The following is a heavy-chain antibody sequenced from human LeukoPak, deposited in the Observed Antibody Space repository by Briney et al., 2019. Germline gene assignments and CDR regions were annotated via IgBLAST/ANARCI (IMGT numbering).Heavy chain of an antibody. V-gene: IGHV4-4*09. CDR1: GGSISSYY. Sequence: SETLSLTCTVSGGSISSYYWSWIRQPPGKGLEWIGYIYTSGSTNYNPSLKSRVTISVDTSKNQFSLKLSSVTAADTAVYYCARGYCSSTSCYRGVGYYYYVDVWGKGTTVTVSS. CDR2: IYTSGST. J-gene: IGHJ6*03. D-gene: IGHD2-2*02. CDR3: ARGYCSSTSCYRGVGYYYYVDV.